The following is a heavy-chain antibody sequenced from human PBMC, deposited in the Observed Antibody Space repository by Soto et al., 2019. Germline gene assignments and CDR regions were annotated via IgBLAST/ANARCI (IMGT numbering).Heavy chain of an antibody. D-gene: IGHD5-18*01. J-gene: IGHJ4*02. Sequence: QLQLQESGPGLVKPSETLSLTCTVSGGSISSSSYYWGWIRQPPGKGLEWIGSIYYSGSTYYNPSLKSRVTISVDTSKNQFSLKLSSVTAADTAVYYCARQGRIQLWGPVSVPGGIDSWGQGTLVTVSS. CDR1: GGSISSSSYY. CDR2: IYYSGST. V-gene: IGHV4-39*01. CDR3: ARQGRIQLWGPVSVPGGIDS.